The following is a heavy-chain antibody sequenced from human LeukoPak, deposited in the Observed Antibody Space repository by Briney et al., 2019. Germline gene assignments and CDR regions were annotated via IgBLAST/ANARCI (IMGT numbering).Heavy chain of an antibody. CDR3: ARLSSWVFEI. Sequence: GGSLRLSCAASGFTVSSNYMSWVRQAPGKGLEWVSVIYSGGTTYYADSVKGRFTVSGDDSKNTLYLQMNSLRAEDTAVYYCARLSSWVFEIWGQGTMVTVSS. CDR1: GFTVSSNY. D-gene: IGHD3-16*01. CDR2: IYSGGTT. J-gene: IGHJ3*02. V-gene: IGHV3-66*04.